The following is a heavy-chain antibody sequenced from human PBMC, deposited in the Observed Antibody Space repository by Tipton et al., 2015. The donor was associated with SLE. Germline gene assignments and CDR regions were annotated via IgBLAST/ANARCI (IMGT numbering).Heavy chain of an antibody. CDR2: ISSSGSTI. V-gene: IGHV3-11*04. Sequence: SLRLSCAASGFTFSDYYMSWIRQAPGKGLEWVSYISSSGSTIYYADSVKGRFTISRDNSKNTLYLQMNSLRAEDTAVYYCARDWDIVVVPGSYFDYWGQGTLVTVSS. CDR1: GFTFSDYY. J-gene: IGHJ4*02. CDR3: ARDWDIVVVPGSYFDY. D-gene: IGHD2-2*01.